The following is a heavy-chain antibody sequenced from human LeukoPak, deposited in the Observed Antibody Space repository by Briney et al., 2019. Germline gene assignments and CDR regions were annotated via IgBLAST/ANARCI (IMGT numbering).Heavy chain of an antibody. J-gene: IGHJ6*02. D-gene: IGHD6-19*01. CDR3: AKDRLPGGIAVAGTDDGMDV. Sequence: PGGSLRLSCAASGFTFSSYGMHWVRQAPGKGLEWVAVISYDGSNKYYADSVKGRFTISRDNSRNSLYLQMNSLRTEDTAFYYCAKDRLPGGIAVAGTDDGMDVWGQGATVTVSS. CDR1: GFTFSSYG. V-gene: IGHV3-30*18. CDR2: ISYDGSNK.